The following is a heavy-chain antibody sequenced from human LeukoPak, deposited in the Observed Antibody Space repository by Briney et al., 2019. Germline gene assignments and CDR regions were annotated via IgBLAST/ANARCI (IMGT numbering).Heavy chain of an antibody. CDR3: AELGVTMIGGV. CDR1: GFTFCSYS. Sequence: GGSLTLSCAASGFTFCSYSMNWVRQAPGKGLEWVSSISSSSSYIYYADSVKGRFTISRENHKNSLYLQMNSLRAEDTAVYYCAELGVTMIGGVWGKGTTVTISS. D-gene: IGHD3-10*02. V-gene: IGHV3-21*01. J-gene: IGHJ6*04. CDR2: ISSSSSYI.